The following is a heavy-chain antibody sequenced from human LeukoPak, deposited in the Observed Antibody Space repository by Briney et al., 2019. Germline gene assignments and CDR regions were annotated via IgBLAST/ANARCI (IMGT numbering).Heavy chain of an antibody. V-gene: IGHV4-59*08. Sequence: SETLSLTCTVSGGSISSYYWSWIRQPPGKGLEWIGYIYYSGSTNYNPSLKSRVTISVDTSKNQFSLKLSSVTAADTAVYYCARHYYGSGRTWYYYYMDVWGKGTTVTISS. CDR2: IYYSGST. CDR3: ARHYYGSGRTWYYYYMDV. D-gene: IGHD3-10*01. CDR1: GGSISSYY. J-gene: IGHJ6*03.